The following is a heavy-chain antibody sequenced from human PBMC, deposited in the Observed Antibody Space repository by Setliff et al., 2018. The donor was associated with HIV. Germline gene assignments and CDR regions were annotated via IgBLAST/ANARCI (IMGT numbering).Heavy chain of an antibody. CDR2: IKSEFNGGTT. D-gene: IGHD3-22*01. CDR1: GFTFTSAW. CDR3: ATPPGYYDSSPFDF. V-gene: IGHV3-15*01. J-gene: IGHJ4*02. Sequence: GESLKISCAASGFTFTSAWITWVRQAPGKGLEWVGHIKSEFNGGTTDYAAPVKGRFTISRDDSRNTVYLQMNSLKPEDTAVYYCATPPGYYDSSPFDFWGQGTLVTVSS.